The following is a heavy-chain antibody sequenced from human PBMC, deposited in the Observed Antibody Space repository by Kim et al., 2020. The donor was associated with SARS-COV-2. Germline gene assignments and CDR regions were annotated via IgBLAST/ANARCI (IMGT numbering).Heavy chain of an antibody. CDR2: ISYDGSNK. D-gene: IGHD6-19*01. CDR1: GFTFSSYG. J-gene: IGHJ4*02. V-gene: IGHV3-30*18. Sequence: GGSLRLSCAASGFTFSSYGMHWVRQAPGKGLEWVAVISYDGSNKYYADSVKGRFTISRDNSKNTLYLQMNSLRAEDTAVYYCAKGAYSSGWLPDYWGQGT. CDR3: AKGAYSSGWLPDY.